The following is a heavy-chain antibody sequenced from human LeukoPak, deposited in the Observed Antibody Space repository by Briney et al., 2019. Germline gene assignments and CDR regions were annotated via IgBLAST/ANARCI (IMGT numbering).Heavy chain of an antibody. V-gene: IGHV3-72*01. J-gene: IGHJ4*02. CDR1: GFTFSDHY. Sequence: GGSLRLSCAASGFTFSDHYMDWVRQAPGKGLEWVGRTRNKAKSYTTEYAASVKGRFTISRDDSKNSLYLEMNSLKTEDTAVYYCASAIPDSSAFYYFDYWGQGSLVTVSS. CDR2: TRNKAKSYTT. D-gene: IGHD3-22*01. CDR3: ASAIPDSSAFYYFDY.